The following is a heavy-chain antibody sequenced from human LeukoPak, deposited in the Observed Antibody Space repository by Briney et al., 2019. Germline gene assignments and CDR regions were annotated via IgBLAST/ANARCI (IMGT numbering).Heavy chain of an antibody. D-gene: IGHD6-13*01. V-gene: IGHV3-30*18. CDR1: GLTFSSYG. CDR3: AKDRGSSGHFDY. CDR2: ISYDGSNK. Sequence: GGSLRLSCAASGLTFSSYGMHWVRQAPGKGLEWVAVISYDGSNKYYADSVKGRFTISRDNSKNTLYLQMNSLRAEDTAVYYCAKDRGSSGHFDYWGQGTLVTVSS. J-gene: IGHJ4*02.